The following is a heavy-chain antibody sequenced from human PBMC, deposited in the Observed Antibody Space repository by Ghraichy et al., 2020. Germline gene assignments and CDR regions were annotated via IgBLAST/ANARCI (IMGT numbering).Heavy chain of an antibody. J-gene: IGHJ4*02. V-gene: IGHV4-61*05. CDR3: ASGISRGAGDY. D-gene: IGHD3-10*01. CDR1: GGSINSNNQY. CDR2: ISKSEGT. Sequence: SETLSLTCTVSGGSINSNNQYWGWIRQPPGKGLEWIGYISKSEGTNYNPSLRSRVTISLDTSKNQFSLRMTSMTAADTASYYCASGISRGAGDYWGQGTLVTVSS.